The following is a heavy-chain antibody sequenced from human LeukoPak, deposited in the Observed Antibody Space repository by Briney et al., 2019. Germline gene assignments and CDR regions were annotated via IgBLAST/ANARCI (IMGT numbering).Heavy chain of an antibody. D-gene: IGHD3-22*01. Sequence: GASVKVSCKASGYTFTKYAIGWVRQAPGQGLEYMGWIDTNTGNPTYAQGFTGRFVFSLDTSVSTAYLQISSLKAEDSAIYFCANCYDSSGFFAYWGQGTLVTVSS. CDR3: ANCYDSSGFFAY. CDR2: IDTNTGNP. V-gene: IGHV7-4-1*02. J-gene: IGHJ4*02. CDR1: GYTFTKYA.